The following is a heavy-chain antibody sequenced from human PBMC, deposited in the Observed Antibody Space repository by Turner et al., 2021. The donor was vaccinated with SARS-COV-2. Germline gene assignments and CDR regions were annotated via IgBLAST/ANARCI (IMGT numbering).Heavy chain of an antibody. Sequence: EVQLVESGGGLVKRGGSLPLSCAVSGLTFNNAWMNWVRQAPGKGLEWVSSISSSSSYIYYADSVKGRFTISRDNAKNSLYLQLNSLRAEDTAVYYCATIAAAGPDFYYYYGMDVWGQGTTVTVSS. CDR1: GLTFNNAW. J-gene: IGHJ6*02. CDR2: ISSSSSYI. V-gene: IGHV3-21*01. D-gene: IGHD6-13*01. CDR3: ATIAAAGPDFYYYYGMDV.